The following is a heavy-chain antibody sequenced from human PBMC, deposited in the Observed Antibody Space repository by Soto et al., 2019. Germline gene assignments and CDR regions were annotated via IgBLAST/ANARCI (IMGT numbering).Heavy chain of an antibody. CDR2: ISDNGGSP. D-gene: IGHD2-2*01. Sequence: GGSLRLSCAASGFTLSSYWMSWVRQAPGKGLEWVSAISDNGGSPHYADSVKGRFTISRDNSKNRLYLQMNSLRAEDTAVYYCAKDPSPQGFDPWGQGTLVTAPQ. V-gene: IGHV3-23*01. CDR3: AKDPSPQGFDP. CDR1: GFTLSSYW. J-gene: IGHJ5*02.